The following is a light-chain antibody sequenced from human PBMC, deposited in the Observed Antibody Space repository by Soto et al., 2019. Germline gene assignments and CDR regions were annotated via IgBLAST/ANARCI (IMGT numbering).Light chain of an antibody. J-gene: IGKJ1*01. CDR1: QSVSNNY. Sequence: EIVLTQSPGTLSLSPGERATLSCRASQSVSNNYLAWYQQKHGQAPRLLIYGAFNRATGIPDRFSGGGYGTDFNLTITRLEPEDFAVYYCQYYGNSPLTFGQGTKVDIK. V-gene: IGKV3-20*01. CDR2: GAF. CDR3: QYYGNSPLT.